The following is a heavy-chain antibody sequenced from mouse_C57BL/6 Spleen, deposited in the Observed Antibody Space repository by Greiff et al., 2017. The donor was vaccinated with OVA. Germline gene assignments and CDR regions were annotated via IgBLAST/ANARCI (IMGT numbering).Heavy chain of an antibody. Sequence: EVQVVESEGGLVQPGSSMKLSCTASGFTFSDYYMAWVRQVPEKGLEWVANINYDGSSTYYLDSLKSRFIISRDNAKNILYLQMSSLKSEDTATYYCARDTGSFAYWGQGTLVTVSA. CDR1: GFTFSDYY. D-gene: IGHD4-1*01. CDR3: ARDTGSFAY. CDR2: INYDGSST. V-gene: IGHV5-16*01. J-gene: IGHJ3*01.